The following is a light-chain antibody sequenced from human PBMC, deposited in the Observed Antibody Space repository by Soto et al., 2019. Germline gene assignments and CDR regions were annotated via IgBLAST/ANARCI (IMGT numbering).Light chain of an antibody. CDR1: QGISSA. CDR2: DAS. V-gene: IGKV1-13*02. CDR3: QQLKSYPFT. Sequence: AIQLTQSPSSLSASVGDRVSITCRASQGISSALAWYQHKPGKPPKILIYDASSLQSGVPSRFSGSESGTECTLTISSLXXEXXXXYYCQQLKSYPFTFGQGTRLXIK. J-gene: IGKJ5*01.